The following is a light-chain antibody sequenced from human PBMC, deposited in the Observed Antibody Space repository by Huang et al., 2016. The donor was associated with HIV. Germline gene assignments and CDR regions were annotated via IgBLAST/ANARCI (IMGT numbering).Light chain of an antibody. V-gene: IGKV3-11*01. CDR1: QCVSSY. CDR2: YAS. J-gene: IGKJ5*01. CDR3: QQRSNGGIT. Sequence: EIVLTQSPATLSLSPGERATLSCRASQCVSSYLALYQQKPGPAPRLLIYYASNRATGIPARFSGSGSGTDFTLTISSLEPEDFAVYYCQQRSNGGITFGRGTRLEIK.